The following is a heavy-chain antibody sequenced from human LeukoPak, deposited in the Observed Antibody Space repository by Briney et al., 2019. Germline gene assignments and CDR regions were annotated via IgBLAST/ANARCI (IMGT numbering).Heavy chain of an antibody. Sequence: SETLSLTCTVSAGSVSSNLHHWAWIRQPPGKPLEWIGSVYYSGVTYYKPSLESRATISIDKSMNQFSLTLRSLSAADTALYYCAREGVLMVAGAPHSFFVSWGQGTLVTVSS. CDR1: AGSVSSNLHH. J-gene: IGHJ4*02. CDR2: VYYSGVT. V-gene: IGHV4-39*07. CDR3: AREGVLMVAGAPHSFFVS. D-gene: IGHD2-8*01.